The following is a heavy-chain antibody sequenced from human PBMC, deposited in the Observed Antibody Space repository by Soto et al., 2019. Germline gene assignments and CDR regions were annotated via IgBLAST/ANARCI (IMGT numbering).Heavy chain of an antibody. CDR2: ISDSAGGT. V-gene: IGHV3-23*01. Sequence: VGSLRLSCSASGFTFSSYGMSWVRQAPGKGLEWVSGISDSAGGTHYADSVKGRFTISRDNSKNTLYLQMNSLRAEDTAVYYCARCQIAARVPYYNDYWGQGTLVTVSS. CDR1: GFTFSSYG. D-gene: IGHD6-13*01. CDR3: ARCQIAARVPYYNDY. J-gene: IGHJ4*02.